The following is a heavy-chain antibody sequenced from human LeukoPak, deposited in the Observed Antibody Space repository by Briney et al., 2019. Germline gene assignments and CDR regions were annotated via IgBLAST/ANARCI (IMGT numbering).Heavy chain of an antibody. J-gene: IGHJ6*02. D-gene: IGHD1-26*01. CDR3: AKSYSGTYNFYGMDV. CDR2: ISSSGGGT. V-gene: IGHV3-23*01. Sequence: GGSLRLSCAASGFTFSSYAMSWVRQAPGKGLEWVSAISSSGGGTYYADSVKGRFTISRDNSKNTLYLQMNSLRAEDTAVYYCAKSYSGTYNFYGMDVWGQGTTVTVSS. CDR1: GFTFSSYA.